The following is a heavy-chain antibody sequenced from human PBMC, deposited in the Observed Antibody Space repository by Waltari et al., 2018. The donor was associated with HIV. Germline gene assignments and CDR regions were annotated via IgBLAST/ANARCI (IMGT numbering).Heavy chain of an antibody. CDR1: GFASSNYA. D-gene: IGHD6-13*01. V-gene: IGHV3-13*01. CDR2: IGTSGDT. Sequence: EVQLVESGGGLVQPGGSLRLSCAASGFASSNYALHWVRQAAGKGLEWVSFIGTSGDTYYSDSVKGRFSISRENAENSFYLQMNSLTAGDTAVYYCARGKISAPGTSYFDYWGQGTLVTVSS. CDR3: ARGKISAPGTSYFDY. J-gene: IGHJ4*02.